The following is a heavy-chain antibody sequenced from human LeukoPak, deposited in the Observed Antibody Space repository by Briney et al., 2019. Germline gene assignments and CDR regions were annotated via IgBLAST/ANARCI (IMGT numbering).Heavy chain of an antibody. J-gene: IGHJ6*02. CDR3: AKGIAGNTYYYYGMDV. Sequence: GGSLRLSCAASGFTFSSYAMSWVRQAPGKGLEWVSAISGSGATTYYADSVKGRFTISRDNSKNTLYLQMNSLRAEDTAVYYCAKGIAGNTYYYYGMDVWGQGTTVTVSS. D-gene: IGHD2-21*01. CDR2: ISGSGATT. CDR1: GFTFSSYA. V-gene: IGHV3-23*01.